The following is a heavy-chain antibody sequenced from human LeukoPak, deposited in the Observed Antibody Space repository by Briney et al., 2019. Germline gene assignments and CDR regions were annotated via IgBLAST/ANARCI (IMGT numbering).Heavy chain of an antibody. J-gene: IGHJ3*02. CDR2: INWNGGST. CDR1: GFTFDDYG. Sequence: GGSLRLSCAASGFTFDDYGKSWVRQAPGKGLEWVSGINWNGGSTGYADSVKGRFTISRDNAKNSLYLQMSSLRAEDTALYYCARGGRYCSGGSCYASAFDIWGQGTMVTVSS. D-gene: IGHD2-15*01. V-gene: IGHV3-20*04. CDR3: ARGGRYCSGGSCYASAFDI.